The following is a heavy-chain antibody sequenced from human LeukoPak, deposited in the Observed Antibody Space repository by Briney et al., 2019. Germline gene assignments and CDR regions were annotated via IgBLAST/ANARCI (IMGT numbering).Heavy chain of an antibody. CDR3: ARAISTSASRAFDY. CDR2: INWNGGST. D-gene: IGHD2-2*01. V-gene: IGHV3-20*04. Sequence: GGSLRLSCAASGFTFDDYGMSWVRQAPGKGLEWDSGINWNGGSTGYADSVKGRFTISRDNAKNSLYLQMNSLRAEDTALYYCARAISTSASRAFDYWGQGTLVTVSS. CDR1: GFTFDDYG. J-gene: IGHJ4*02.